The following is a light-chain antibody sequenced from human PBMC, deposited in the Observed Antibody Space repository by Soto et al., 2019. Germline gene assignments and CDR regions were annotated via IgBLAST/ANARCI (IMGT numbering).Light chain of an antibody. CDR1: SSDVGGYNY. J-gene: IGLJ2*01. CDR3: RSFTSSNTVL. Sequence: QSVLTQPASVSGSPGQSITISCTGTSSDVGGYNYVSWYQQHPGKAPKLISYNVSNRPSGVSNRFSGSKSGNTASLTISGLQAEDEGHYYCRSFTSSNTVLFGGGTKLTVL. V-gene: IGLV2-14*01. CDR2: NVS.